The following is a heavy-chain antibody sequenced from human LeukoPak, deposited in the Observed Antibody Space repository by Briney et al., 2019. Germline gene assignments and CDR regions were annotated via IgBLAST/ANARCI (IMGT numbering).Heavy chain of an antibody. J-gene: IGHJ3*02. CDR3: ARDPNGDYVGAFEM. V-gene: IGHV3-23*01. D-gene: IGHD4-17*01. Sequence: GGSLRLSCGVSGLTFSNYAVMWVSRARGRGLEGVSAIRSGGGGTLYADSVKGRLTISRSNSKNTLFLQMNNMRAEDTAVYYCARDPNGDYVGAFEMWGPGTKVTVS. CDR2: IRSGGGGT. CDR1: GLTFSNYA.